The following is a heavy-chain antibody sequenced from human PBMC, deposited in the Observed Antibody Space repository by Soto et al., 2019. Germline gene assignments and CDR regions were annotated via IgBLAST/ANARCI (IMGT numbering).Heavy chain of an antibody. CDR2: INAGNGDT. CDR1: GYTFTSYL. J-gene: IGHJ3*02. D-gene: IGHD1-1*01. CDR3: ARVQDPGETKRLDAFDI. V-gene: IGHV1-3*01. Sequence: QVQLVQSGAEVKKPGASVKVSCKASGYTFTSYLMHWVRQAPGQRLEWMGWINAGNGDTKYSQNFRGRVTITRDTSASTEYMELSSLRSEDTAVYFCARVQDPGETKRLDAFDIWCQVTKVTVSS.